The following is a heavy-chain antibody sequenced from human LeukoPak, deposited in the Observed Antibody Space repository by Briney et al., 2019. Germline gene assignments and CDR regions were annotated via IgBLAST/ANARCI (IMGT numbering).Heavy chain of an antibody. CDR1: GFTFRSYA. Sequence: GGSLRLSCAASGFTFRSYAINWVRQAPGKGLEWVSGISNSGGSTYYADSVKGRFTISRDNSKNTLYLQMNSLRAEDTAVYYCAKETSSSFDYWGQGTLVIVSS. CDR2: ISNSGGST. CDR3: AKETSSSFDY. V-gene: IGHV3-23*01. D-gene: IGHD6-6*01. J-gene: IGHJ4*02.